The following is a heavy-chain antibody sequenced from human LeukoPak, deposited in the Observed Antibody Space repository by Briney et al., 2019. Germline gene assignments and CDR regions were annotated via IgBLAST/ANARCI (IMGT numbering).Heavy chain of an antibody. D-gene: IGHD6-19*01. J-gene: IGHJ4*02. Sequence: GGSLRLSCAASGFTFSSYAMSWVRQAPGKGLEWGSAISGSGGTTYYADPVKGRFTISRDNSKNTLYLQMHSLRAEDMAVYYCAKDPRSSGWYPGALDYWGQGTLVTVSS. CDR1: GFTFSSYA. CDR2: ISGSGGTT. V-gene: IGHV3-23*01. CDR3: AKDPRSSGWYPGALDY.